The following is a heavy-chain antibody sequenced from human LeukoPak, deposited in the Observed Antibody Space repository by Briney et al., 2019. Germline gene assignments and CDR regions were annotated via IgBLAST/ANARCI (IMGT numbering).Heavy chain of an antibody. D-gene: IGHD4-17*01. CDR1: GGTFSSYA. CDR3: ARDSSTVSTPYFDY. V-gene: IGHV1-69*05. Sequence: ASVKVSCKASGGTFSSYAISWVRQAPGQGLEWMGGIIPIFGTANYAQKFQGRVTITTDESTSTAYMELSSLRSEDTAVYYCARDSSTVSTPYFDYWGQGTPVTVSS. CDR2: IIPIFGTA. J-gene: IGHJ4*02.